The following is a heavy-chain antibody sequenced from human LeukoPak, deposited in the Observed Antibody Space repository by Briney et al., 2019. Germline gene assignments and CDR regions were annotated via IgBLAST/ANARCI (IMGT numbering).Heavy chain of an antibody. CDR1: GFTFSNYA. J-gene: IGHJ4*02. CDR2: ISDDGSRQ. V-gene: IGHV3-30-3*01. Sequence: VRSLRLSCAATGFTFSNYAIHWGRQAPGKGLEWVAFISDDGSRQHYADSVKGRFTISRDNSKNTLNLQMNSLRAEDTAVYYCVKDRTGTYTLDYWGQGTLVTVSS. D-gene: IGHD3-10*01. CDR3: VKDRTGTYTLDY.